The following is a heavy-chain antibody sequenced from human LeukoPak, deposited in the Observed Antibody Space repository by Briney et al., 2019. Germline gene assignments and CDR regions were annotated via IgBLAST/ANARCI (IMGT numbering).Heavy chain of an antibody. CDR3: ARDLGSSGWDEYFQH. CDR2: ISDSGGST. V-gene: IGHV3-23*01. D-gene: IGHD6-19*01. CDR1: GFTFSSYA. Sequence: PGGSLRLSCAASGFTFSSYAMSWVRQAPGKGLEWVSAISDSGGSTYYADSVKGRLTISRDNAKNSLYLQMNSLRAEDTAVYYCARDLGSSGWDEYFQHWGQGTLVTVSS. J-gene: IGHJ1*01.